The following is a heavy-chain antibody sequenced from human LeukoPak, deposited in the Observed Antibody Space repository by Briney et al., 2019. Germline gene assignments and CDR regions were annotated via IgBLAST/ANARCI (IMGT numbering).Heavy chain of an antibody. CDR3: AKPVAGTLRGFDY. D-gene: IGHD6-19*01. J-gene: IGHJ4*02. Sequence: GGSLRLSCAASGLTFSSDAMSWGRQAPGKGLEWVSSISANGGDTNYADSVKGRFTISRDNSQNTLYLQMNSLRAEDTAVYYCAKPVAGTLRGFDYWGQGTLVTVSS. CDR1: GLTFSSDA. V-gene: IGHV3-23*01. CDR2: ISANGGDT.